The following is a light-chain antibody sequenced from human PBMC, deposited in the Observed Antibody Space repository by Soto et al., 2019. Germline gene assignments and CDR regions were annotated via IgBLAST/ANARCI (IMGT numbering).Light chain of an antibody. CDR2: EVS. CDR3: SSYTSSSTLV. CDR1: SSNVGSYNF. Sequence: QSVLTQPASVSGSRGQSINISCTGTSSNVGSYNFVSWYRQYPGKAPELMIYEVSNRPSGVSNRFSGSKSGNTASLTISGLQAEDEADYYCSSYTSSSTLVFGGGTKLTVL. J-gene: IGLJ2*01. V-gene: IGLV2-14*02.